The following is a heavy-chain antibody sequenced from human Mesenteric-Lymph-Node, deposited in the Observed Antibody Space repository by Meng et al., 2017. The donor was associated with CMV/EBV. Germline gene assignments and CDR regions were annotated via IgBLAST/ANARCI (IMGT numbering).Heavy chain of an antibody. V-gene: IGHV4-4*09. Sequence: SETLSLTCIVSGDSIASSYWSWFRQSPVKGLEAIGYISSNGDTNSNPSLRSRVTISVDKSKNQFSLKLSSVTAADTAVYYCARTTQQLWLNNWGQGTLVTVPQ. CDR2: ISSNGDT. CDR3: ARTTQQLWLNN. D-gene: IGHD5-18*01. J-gene: IGHJ4*02. CDR1: GDSIASSY.